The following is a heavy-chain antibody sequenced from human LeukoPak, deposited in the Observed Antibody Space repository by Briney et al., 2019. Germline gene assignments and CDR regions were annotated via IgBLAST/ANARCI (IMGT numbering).Heavy chain of an antibody. J-gene: IGHJ4*02. CDR2: LYSGGST. CDR1: GFTVSSSY. D-gene: IGHD2/OR15-2a*01. CDR3: ARGRDLLPTPDFDY. V-gene: IGHV3-53*01. Sequence: PGGSLKLSCAASGFTVSSSYMSWVRQAPGKGLEWVSVLYSGGSTYYADSVKGRFTISRDNSKNTLYLQMNSLRAEDTAVYYCARGRDLLPTPDFDYWGQGTLVTVSS.